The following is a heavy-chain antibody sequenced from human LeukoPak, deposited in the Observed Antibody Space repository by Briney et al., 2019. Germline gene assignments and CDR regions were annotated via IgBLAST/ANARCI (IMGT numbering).Heavy chain of an antibody. Sequence: PSETLSLTCAVSGYSISSGYYWGWIRQPPGKGLEWIGSMYHSGSTYYNPSLKSRVTISVDTSKNQFSLKLSSVTAADTAVYYCARVNWICDYWGQGTLVTVSS. CDR3: ARVNWICDY. V-gene: IGHV4-38-2*01. CDR2: MYHSGST. D-gene: IGHD1-20*01. CDR1: GYSISSGYY. J-gene: IGHJ4*02.